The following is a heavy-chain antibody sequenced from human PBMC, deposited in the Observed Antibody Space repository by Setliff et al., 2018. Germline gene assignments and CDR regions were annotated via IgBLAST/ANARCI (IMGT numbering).Heavy chain of an antibody. CDR3: ARDPRDGKSFFDH. Sequence: LSLTCTVSGGSLSIGSYHWMWIRQPAGKGLEWIGRINTSGGTDYNPFLKSRVTISPDTSKNQFSLKLSSVTAADTAVYYCARDPRDGKSFFDHWGQGTLVTV. CDR1: GGSLSIGSYH. V-gene: IGHV4-61*02. CDR2: INTSGGT. J-gene: IGHJ4*02.